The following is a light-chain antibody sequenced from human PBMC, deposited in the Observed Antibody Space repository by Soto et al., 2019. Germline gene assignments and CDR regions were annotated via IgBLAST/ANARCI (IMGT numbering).Light chain of an antibody. CDR1: NIGSKS. J-gene: IGLJ3*02. V-gene: IGLV3-21*04. CDR2: YDS. Sequence: SYELTQPRSVSVAPGKTARITCGGNNIGSKSVHWYQQKPGQAPVLVIYYDSDRPSGIPERFSGSNSGNTSTLTISRVEAGDEADYYCQVWDSSSDHWVFGGGTKLTVL. CDR3: QVWDSSSDHWV.